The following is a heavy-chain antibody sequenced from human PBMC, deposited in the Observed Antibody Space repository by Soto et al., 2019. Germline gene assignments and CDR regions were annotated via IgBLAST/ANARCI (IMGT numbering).Heavy chain of an antibody. CDR3: SRAGRDGYNASSFDY. Sequence: QVQLVQSGAEVKKPGSSVKVSCKASGGTFSSYAISWVRQAPGQGLEWMGGIIPIFGTANYAQKFQGRVTLTADESTSTAYIGLSSLRSEDTALYYCSRAGRDGYNASSFDYWGQGTLVTVSS. V-gene: IGHV1-69*01. D-gene: IGHD5-12*01. CDR1: GGTFSSYA. J-gene: IGHJ4*02. CDR2: IIPIFGTA.